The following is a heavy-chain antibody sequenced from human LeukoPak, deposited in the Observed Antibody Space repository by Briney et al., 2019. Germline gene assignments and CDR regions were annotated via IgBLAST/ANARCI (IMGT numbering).Heavy chain of an antibody. Sequence: GGSLRPSCAATGFTFSSYAMHWVRQAPGKGLEWVAVISYDGSNKYYADSVKGRFTISRDNSKNTLYLQMNSLRAEDTAVYYCARAYSSGWYSFDYWGQGTLVTVSS. CDR3: ARAYSSGWYSFDY. D-gene: IGHD6-19*01. V-gene: IGHV3-30-3*01. J-gene: IGHJ4*02. CDR1: GFTFSSYA. CDR2: ISYDGSNK.